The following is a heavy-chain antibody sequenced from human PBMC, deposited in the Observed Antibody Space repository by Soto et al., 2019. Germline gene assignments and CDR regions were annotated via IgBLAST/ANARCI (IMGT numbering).Heavy chain of an antibody. V-gene: IGHV4-39*01. J-gene: IGHJ4*02. CDR2: IYYSGST. CDR3: ARHSASSGYSTYYFDY. Sequence: SETLSLTCTVSGGSISSSSSYWGWIRQPPGKGLEWIGSIYYSGSTYYNPSLKSRVTISVDTSKNQFSLKLSSLTAADTAVYYCARHSASSGYSTYYFDYWGQGALVTVSS. CDR1: GGSISSSSSY. D-gene: IGHD3-22*01.